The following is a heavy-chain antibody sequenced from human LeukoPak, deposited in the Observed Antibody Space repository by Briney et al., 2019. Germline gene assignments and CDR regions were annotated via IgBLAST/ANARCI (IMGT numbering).Heavy chain of an antibody. V-gene: IGHV6-1*01. CDR1: GDSVAIKSAA. J-gene: IGHJ5*02. CDR2: TYYRSKWYH. Sequence: SQTLSLTCAISGDSVAIKSAAWNWIRQSPSRGGEWLGRTYYRSKWYHEYAVSVKSRITINPDTSKNQISLQLNSVTPEDTAVYYCARDLWPVAPHWFDPWGQGSLVTVSS. D-gene: IGHD2-15*01. CDR3: ARDLWPVAPHWFDP.